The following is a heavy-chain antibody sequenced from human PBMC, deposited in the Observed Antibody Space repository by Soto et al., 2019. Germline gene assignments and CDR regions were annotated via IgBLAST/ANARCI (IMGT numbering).Heavy chain of an antibody. CDR1: GYTFTSYY. CDR3: ASATYYDFWSGSGLYFDY. CDR2: INPSGGST. D-gene: IGHD3-3*01. J-gene: IGHJ4*02. V-gene: IGHV1-46*01. Sequence: GASVKVSCKASGYTFTSYYMHWVRQAPGQGLEWMGIINPSGGSTSYAQKFQGRVTMTRDTSTSTVYMELSSLRSEDTAVYYCASATYYDFWSGSGLYFDYRARELWSPSPQ.